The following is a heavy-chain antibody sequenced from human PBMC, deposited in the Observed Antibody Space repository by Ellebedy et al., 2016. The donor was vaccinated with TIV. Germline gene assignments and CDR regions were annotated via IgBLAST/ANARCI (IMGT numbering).Heavy chain of an antibody. J-gene: IGHJ4*02. CDR3: ARAHTYYHDSSGYEFDY. D-gene: IGHD3-22*01. CDR1: GYTFTSYG. CDR2: ISAYNGNT. Sequence: ASVKVSXXASGYTFTSYGISWVRQAPGQGLEWMGWISAYNGNTNYAQKLQGRVTMTTDTSTSTAYMELRSLRSDDTAVYYCARAHTYYHDSSGYEFDYWGQGTLVTVSS. V-gene: IGHV1-18*01.